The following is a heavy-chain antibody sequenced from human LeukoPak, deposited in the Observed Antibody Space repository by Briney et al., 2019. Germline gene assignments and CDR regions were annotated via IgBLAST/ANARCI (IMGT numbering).Heavy chain of an antibody. CDR1: GYTFTGYC. CDR2: INPNADIT. CDR3: VRSRLDGYDSGGYLYYFDY. Sequence: GASVKVSCKASGYTFTGYCVRWVRQAPGQGLEWIGRINPNADITTYAQKFQGRVTVTRDTSINTAYMELSSLRSGDTAVYYCVRSRLDGYDSGGYLYYFDYWGQGTLVTVFS. D-gene: IGHD3-22*01. J-gene: IGHJ4*02. V-gene: IGHV1-2*06.